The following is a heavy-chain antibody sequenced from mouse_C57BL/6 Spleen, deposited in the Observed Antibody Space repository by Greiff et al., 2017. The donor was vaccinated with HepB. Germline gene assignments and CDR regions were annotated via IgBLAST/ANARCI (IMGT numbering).Heavy chain of an antibody. CDR3: AILNAMDD. J-gene: IGHJ4*01. CDR1: GYSITSGYY. V-gene: IGHV3-6*01. Sequence: EVKLQESGPGLVKPSQSLSLTCSVTGYSITSGYYWNWIRQFPGNKLEWMGYISYDGSNNYNPSLKNRISITRDTSKNQFCLKLNSVTTEYTATYYCAILNAMDDWGQGTSVTVAS. CDR2: ISYDGSN.